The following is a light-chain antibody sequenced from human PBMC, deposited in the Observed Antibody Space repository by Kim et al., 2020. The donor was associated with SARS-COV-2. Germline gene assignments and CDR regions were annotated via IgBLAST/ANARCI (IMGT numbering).Light chain of an antibody. V-gene: IGKV3-20*01. CDR2: GAS. CDR1: QDVSSSY. J-gene: IGKJ4*01. Sequence: AGERATLSCRASQDVSSSYLAWYQQKPGQAPRLLIYGASSRATGIPDRFSGSGSGTDFTLTISRLEPEDFAVYYCQQYGSSPPNTFGGGTKVDIK. CDR3: QQYGSSPPNT.